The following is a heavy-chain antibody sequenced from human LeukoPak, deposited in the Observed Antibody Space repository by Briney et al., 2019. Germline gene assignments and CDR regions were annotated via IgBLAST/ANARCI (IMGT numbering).Heavy chain of an antibody. CDR3: ARDRIAAAGQLYNWFDP. CDR1: GYTFTGYY. CDR2: INPNSGGT. D-gene: IGHD6-13*01. V-gene: IGHV1-2*06. J-gene: IGHJ5*02. Sequence: ASVKVSCKASGYTFTGYYMHWVRQAPGQGLEWMGRINPNSGGTNYAQKFQGRATMTRDTSISTAYMELSRLSSDDTAVYYCARDRIAAAGQLYNWFDPCGQGTLVTVSS.